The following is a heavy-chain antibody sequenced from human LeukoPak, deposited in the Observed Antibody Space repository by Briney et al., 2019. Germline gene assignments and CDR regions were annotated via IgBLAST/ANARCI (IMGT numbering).Heavy chain of an antibody. CDR3: TGMAVTATRRFDP. V-gene: IGHV4-39*01. J-gene: IGHJ5*02. CDR1: GGSISSRSYY. Sequence: PSETLSLTCTVSGGSISSRSYYWGWIRQPPGKGLEWIGSISYSGSTYYNPSLKSRVTISVDTSKTQFSLKLSSVTAADTAVYYCTGMAVTATRRFDPWGQGTLVTVSS. CDR2: ISYSGST. D-gene: IGHD2-15*01.